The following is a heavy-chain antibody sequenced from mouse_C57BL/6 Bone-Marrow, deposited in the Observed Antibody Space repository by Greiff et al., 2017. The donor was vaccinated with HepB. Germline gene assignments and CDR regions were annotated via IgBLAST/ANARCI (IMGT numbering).Heavy chain of an antibody. V-gene: IGHV1-19*01. CDR1: GYTFTDYY. D-gene: IGHD1-1*01. CDR3: AGLLRYLRLPY. J-gene: IGHJ3*01. CDR2: INPYNGGT. Sequence: EVQLQQSGPVLVKPGASVKMSCKASGYTFTDYYMNWVKQSHGKSLEWIGVINPYNGGTSYNQKFKGKATLTVDKSSSTAYMELNSLTSEDSAVYYCAGLLRYLRLPYWGQGTLVTVSA.